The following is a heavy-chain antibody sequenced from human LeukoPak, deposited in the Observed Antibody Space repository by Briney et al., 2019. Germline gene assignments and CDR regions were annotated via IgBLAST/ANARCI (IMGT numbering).Heavy chain of an antibody. CDR2: ITSSSSTI. CDR3: ARVGYSPYGMDV. D-gene: IGHD6-13*01. CDR1: GFTFSSYS. V-gene: IGHV3-48*04. J-gene: IGHJ6*02. Sequence: GSLRLSCAASGFTFSSYSMNWVRQAPGKGLEWVSYITSSSSTIYYADSVKGRFTISRDNAKNSLYLQMNSLRAEDTAVYYCARVGYSPYGMDVWGQGTTVTVSS.